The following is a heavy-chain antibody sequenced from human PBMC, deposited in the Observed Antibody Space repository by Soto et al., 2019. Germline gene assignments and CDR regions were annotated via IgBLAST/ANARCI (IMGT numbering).Heavy chain of an antibody. CDR2: IIPIFGTA. J-gene: IGHJ6*02. CDR3: ARGTHYYDSSGYPYYYYGMDV. D-gene: IGHD3-22*01. V-gene: IGHV1-69*12. CDR1: GGTFSSYA. Sequence: QVQLVQSGAEVKKPGSSVKVSCKASGGTFSSYAISWVRQAPGQGLEWMGGIIPIFGTANYAQKFQGRVTITADESTXXAXMXXSSLRSEDTAVYYCARGTHYYDSSGYPYYYYGMDVWGQGTTVTVSS.